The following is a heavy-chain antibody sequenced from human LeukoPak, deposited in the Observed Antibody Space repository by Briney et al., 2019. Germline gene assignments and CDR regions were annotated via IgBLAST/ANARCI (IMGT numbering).Heavy chain of an antibody. CDR2: MHHSGSA. V-gene: IGHV4-59*07. CDR1: GGSMSSHY. D-gene: IGHD1-26*01. CDR3: ARSPGDSVEVTHFDY. J-gene: IGHJ4*02. Sequence: SDTLSLTCTVSGGSMSSHYWSWIRQPPGKGLEWIGYMHHSGSANYNLSLKSRVALSVDTSKSQFSLKLASVTAADTAVYYCARSPGDSVEVTHFDYWGQGTLVTVSS.